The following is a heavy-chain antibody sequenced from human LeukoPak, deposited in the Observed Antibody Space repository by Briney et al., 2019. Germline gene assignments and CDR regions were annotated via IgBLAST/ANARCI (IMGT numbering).Heavy chain of an antibody. V-gene: IGHV1-2*02. CDR1: GYTFTGYY. J-gene: IGHJ5*02. CDR3: ARGSTVVTRGWFDP. CDR2: INPNSGGT. D-gene: IGHD4-23*01. Sequence: ASVKVSCKASGYTFTGYYMHWVRQAPGQGLEWMGWINPNSGGTNYAQKFQGRVTMTRDTSISTAYMELSRLRSDDTAVYYCARGSTVVTRGWFDPWGQGTLVTVSS.